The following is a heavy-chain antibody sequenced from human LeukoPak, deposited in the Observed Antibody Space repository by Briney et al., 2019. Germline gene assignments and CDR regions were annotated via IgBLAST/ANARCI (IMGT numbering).Heavy chain of an antibody. Sequence: GESLKISCAASGFTFSNYGMNWVRQAPGKGLEWVSFTDTSGRYVYYGDSVKGRFTISRDNAKNLLFLQMNGLRAEDTAPYYCARGRSITLLRGVAMSDGFDIWGQGAMVAVSS. CDR3: ARGRSITLLRGVAMSDGFDI. CDR2: TDTSGRYV. V-gene: IGHV3-21*06. J-gene: IGHJ3*02. D-gene: IGHD3-10*01. CDR1: GFTFSNYG.